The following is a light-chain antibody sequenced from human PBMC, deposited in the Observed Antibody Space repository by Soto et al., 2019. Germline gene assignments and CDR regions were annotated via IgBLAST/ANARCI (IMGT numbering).Light chain of an antibody. CDR1: QDIGNF. J-gene: IGKJ5*01. CDR2: AAS. V-gene: IGKV1-33*01. CDR3: QQYESLPLT. Sequence: DIQMTQSLPTLSASVGDRVTITCQASQDIGNFLSWYQQKPGKVPKLLIYAASNLQSGVPPRFSGSGSGTGFTFTISSLQPEDFATYYCQQYESLPLTFGQGTRLEIK.